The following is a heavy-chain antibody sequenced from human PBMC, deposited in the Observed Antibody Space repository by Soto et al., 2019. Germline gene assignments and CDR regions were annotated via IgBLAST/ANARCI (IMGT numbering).Heavy chain of an antibody. J-gene: IGHJ6*02. CDR1: GFTVSSNY. CDR2: IYSGGST. Sequence: PVGSLRLSCAASGFTVSSNYMSWVRQAPGKGLEWVSVIYSGGSTYYADSVKGRFTISRDNSKNTLYLQMNSLRAEDTAVYYCARGTRYYYYYGMDVWGQGTTVTVSS. CDR3: ARGTRYYYYYGMDV. V-gene: IGHV3-53*01.